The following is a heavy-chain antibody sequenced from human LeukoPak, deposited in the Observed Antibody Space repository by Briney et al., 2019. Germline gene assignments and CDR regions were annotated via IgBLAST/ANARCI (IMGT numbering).Heavy chain of an antibody. CDR3: ASLKNYYDSSGYLVTDAFDI. Sequence: SVKVSCKASGFTFTSSVMQWLRQARGQRLEWIGWIVVGSGNTNYAQKFQERVTITRDMSTSAAYMELSSLRSEDTAVYYCASLKNYYDSSGYLVTDAFDIWGQGTMVTVSS. J-gene: IGHJ3*02. CDR2: IVVGSGNT. D-gene: IGHD3-22*01. V-gene: IGHV1-58*02. CDR1: GFTFTSSV.